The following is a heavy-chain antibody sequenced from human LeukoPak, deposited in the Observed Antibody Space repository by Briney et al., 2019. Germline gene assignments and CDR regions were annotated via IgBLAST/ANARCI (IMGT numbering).Heavy chain of an antibody. CDR1: GGSISSSSYY. V-gene: IGHV4-39*07. J-gene: IGHJ5*02. CDR2: IYYSGST. Sequence: PSETLSLTCTVSGGSISSSSYYWGWIRQPPGKGLEWIGSIYYSGSTYYNPSLKSRVTISVDTSKNQFSPKLSSVTAADTAVYYCAATRLDARSWFDPWGQGTLVTVSS. D-gene: IGHD1-1*01. CDR3: AATRLDARSWFDP.